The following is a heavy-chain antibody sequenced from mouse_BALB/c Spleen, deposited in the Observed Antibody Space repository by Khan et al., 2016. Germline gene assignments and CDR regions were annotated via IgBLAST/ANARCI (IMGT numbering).Heavy chain of an antibody. V-gene: IGHV2-5-1*01. CDR2: IWGGGTT. CDR1: GFSLTTYA. D-gene: IGHD4-1*02. Sequence: QVQLKESGPSLVQPSQSLSINCIVSGFSLTTYAVHWVRQSPGKGLEWLGVIWGGGTTDYNAAFMTSLNITKDNTTSHVFFKMNSLQSDDTAIYYVAKVDNCDSDGACFAYWGQGSLVTVST. CDR3: AKVDNCDSDGACFAY. J-gene: IGHJ3*01.